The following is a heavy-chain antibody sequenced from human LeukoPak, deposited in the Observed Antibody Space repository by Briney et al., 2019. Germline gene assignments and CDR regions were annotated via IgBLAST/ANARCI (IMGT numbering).Heavy chain of an antibody. Sequence: SETLSLTCTVSGGSVSSGSYYWNWIRQPPGKGLEWIGYIYYSGSTNYNPSLNSRVTISLDTSKNQFSLKLSSVTAADTAVFYCARAYGSGSLYYFDYWGQGTLVTVSS. J-gene: IGHJ4*02. CDR1: GGSVSSGSYY. CDR2: IYYSGST. CDR3: ARAYGSGSLYYFDY. V-gene: IGHV4-61*01. D-gene: IGHD3-10*01.